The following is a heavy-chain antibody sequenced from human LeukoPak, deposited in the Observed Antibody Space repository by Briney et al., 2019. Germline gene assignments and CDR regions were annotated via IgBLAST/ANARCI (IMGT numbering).Heavy chain of an antibody. CDR1: GFTFSRYS. CDR2: ISGSGGST. D-gene: IGHD5-18*01. V-gene: IGHV3-23*01. Sequence: GGSLRLSCAASGFTFSRYSMNWVRQAPGKGLEWVSAISGSGGSTYYADSVKGRFTISRDNSKNTLYLQMNSLRAEDTAVYYCASGGYSYGYLDYWGQGTLVTVSS. CDR3: ASGGYSYGYLDY. J-gene: IGHJ4*02.